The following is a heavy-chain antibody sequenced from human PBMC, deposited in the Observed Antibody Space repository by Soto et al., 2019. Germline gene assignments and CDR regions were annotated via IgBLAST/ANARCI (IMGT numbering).Heavy chain of an antibody. V-gene: IGHV4-59*01. Sequence: SETLSLTCTVSGGSISSYYWSWIRQPPGKGLEWIGYIYYSGSTNYNPSLKSRVTISVDTSKNQFSLKLSSVTAADTAVYYCARVVTHYDILTGWGPDGMDVWGQGTTVTVSS. CDR1: GGSISSYY. D-gene: IGHD3-9*01. CDR3: ARVVTHYDILTGWGPDGMDV. J-gene: IGHJ6*02. CDR2: IYYSGST.